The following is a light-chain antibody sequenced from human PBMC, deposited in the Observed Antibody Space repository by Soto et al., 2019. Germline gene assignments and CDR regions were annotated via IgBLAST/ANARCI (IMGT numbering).Light chain of an antibody. CDR3: QQYGSSPLYT. CDR2: GAS. CDR1: QSVSSSY. Sequence: EIVLTQSPGTLSLSPGERATLSCRASQSVSSSYLAWYQKKPGQAPRLLIYGASSRATGIPDRFSGSGSGTDFTLTISILEPEDVAVYYCQQYGSSPLYTFGQGTKLEIK. J-gene: IGKJ2*01. V-gene: IGKV3-20*01.